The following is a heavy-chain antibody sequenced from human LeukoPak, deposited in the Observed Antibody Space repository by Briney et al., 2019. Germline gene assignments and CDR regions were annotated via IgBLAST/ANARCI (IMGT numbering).Heavy chain of an antibody. Sequence: GGSLRLSCAASGFTFSSYAMRWVRQAPGKGLEWVAVISYDGSNKYYADSVKGRFTISRDNSKNTLYLQMNSLRAEDTAVYYCARDLDDYYGSGPYWGQGTLVTVSS. CDR2: ISYDGSNK. V-gene: IGHV3-30-3*01. D-gene: IGHD3-10*01. J-gene: IGHJ4*02. CDR3: ARDLDDYYGSGPY. CDR1: GFTFSSYA.